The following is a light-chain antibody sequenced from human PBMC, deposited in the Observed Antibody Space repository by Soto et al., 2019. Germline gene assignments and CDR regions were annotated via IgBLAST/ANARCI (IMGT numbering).Light chain of an antibody. V-gene: IGLV2-23*01. CDR3: CAYVGARSDV. CDR2: EGT. CDR1: NNL. J-gene: IGLJ1*01. Sequence: QSARTQPASVSGSPGQSITISCTGTNNLVSWYQQHPGKAPKVVVYEGTKRPSGVSNRFSGSNSGGTASLTISGLQAKDEASYFCCAYVGARSDVFGPGTKVTVL.